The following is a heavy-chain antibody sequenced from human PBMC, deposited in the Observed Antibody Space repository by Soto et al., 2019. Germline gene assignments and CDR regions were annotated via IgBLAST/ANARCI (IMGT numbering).Heavy chain of an antibody. D-gene: IGHD3-22*01. CDR1: GGTFSSYA. Sequence: QVQLVQSGAEVKKPGSSVKVSCKASGGTFSSYAISWVRQAPGQGLEWMGGIIPIFGTANYAQKFQGRVTITADESTSTAYMELSSLRSEDTAVYYCAREGEYYYDSSGYYYSYWGQGTLVTVSS. J-gene: IGHJ4*02. V-gene: IGHV1-69*12. CDR3: AREGEYYYDSSGYYYSY. CDR2: IIPIFGTA.